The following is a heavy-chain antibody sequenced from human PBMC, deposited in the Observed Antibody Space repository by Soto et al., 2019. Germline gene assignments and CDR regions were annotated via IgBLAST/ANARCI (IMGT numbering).Heavy chain of an antibody. CDR2: IKQDGSEK. V-gene: IGHV3-7*01. CDR3: VRDSVVTAIYGMDV. CDR1: GFTFSSYW. D-gene: IGHD2-21*02. J-gene: IGHJ6*02. Sequence: GGSLRLSCAASGFTFSSYWMSWVRQAPGKGLEWVANIKQDGSEKYYVDSVKGRFTISRDNAKNSLYLQMNSLRAEDTAVYYCVRDSVVTAIYGMDVWGQGTTVTVSS.